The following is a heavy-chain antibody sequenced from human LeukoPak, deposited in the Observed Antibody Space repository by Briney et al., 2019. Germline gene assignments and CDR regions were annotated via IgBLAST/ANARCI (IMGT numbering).Heavy chain of an antibody. CDR3: ARTRDGSGSYYNVRAFDI. D-gene: IGHD3-10*01. J-gene: IGHJ3*02. CDR2: ISSSSSTI. Sequence: GGSLRLSCAASGFTFSSYSMNWVRQAPGKGLEWVSSISSSSSTIYYADSVKGRFTISRDNAKNSLYLQMNSLRAEDTAVYYCARTRDGSGSYYNVRAFDIWGQGTMVTVSS. V-gene: IGHV3-48*04. CDR1: GFTFSSYS.